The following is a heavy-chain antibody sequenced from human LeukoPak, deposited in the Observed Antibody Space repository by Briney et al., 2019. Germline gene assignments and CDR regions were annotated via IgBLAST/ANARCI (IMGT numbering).Heavy chain of an antibody. V-gene: IGHV3-23*01. CDR3: AKDLSYTSGSSGY. Sequence: PGGSLRLSCAASGFTFSAFAMTWVRQAPGKGLEWVSTITSDGDNTYSADSVKGRITFSRDNSKNTLSLQLRSLRAEDTAVYYCAKDLSYTSGSSGYWGQGTLVTVSS. CDR1: GFTFSAFA. CDR2: ITSDGDNT. D-gene: IGHD6-19*01. J-gene: IGHJ4*02.